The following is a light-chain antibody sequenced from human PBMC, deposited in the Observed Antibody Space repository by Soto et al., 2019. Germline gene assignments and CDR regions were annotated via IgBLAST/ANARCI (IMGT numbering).Light chain of an antibody. CDR1: SSDVGAFNY. CDR2: DVS. CDR3: NSYTSNNTYV. J-gene: IGLJ1*01. Sequence: QSARTQPASVSGSPGQAITISCSGTSSDVGAFNYVSWYQQHPGKAPKLMIYDVSNRPSGVSNRFSGSKSGNTASLTISGLRAEDEADYYCNSYTSNNTYVFGTGTKVTV. V-gene: IGLV2-14*03.